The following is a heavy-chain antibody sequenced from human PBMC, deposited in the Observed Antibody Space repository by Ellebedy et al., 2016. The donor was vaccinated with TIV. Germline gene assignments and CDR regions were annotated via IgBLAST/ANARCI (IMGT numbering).Heavy chain of an antibody. D-gene: IGHD3-22*01. CDR2: INPGSGNS. V-gene: IGHV1-46*01. Sequence: ASVKVSCKASGYTFTSYFLYWVRQAPGQGLEWMGIINPGSGNSNYAQKFQGRVTMTRDTSTSTVYMELSSLRSEDTAVYYCARGDNYYYDSSGYYYNYWGQGTLVTVSP. CDR3: ARGDNYYYDSSGYYYNY. J-gene: IGHJ4*02. CDR1: GYTFTSYF.